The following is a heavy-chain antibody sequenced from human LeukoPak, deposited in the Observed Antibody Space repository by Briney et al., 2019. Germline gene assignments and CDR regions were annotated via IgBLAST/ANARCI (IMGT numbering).Heavy chain of an antibody. CDR2: ISRSSSTI. V-gene: IGHV3-48*01. CDR1: GFTFSSYG. J-gene: IGHJ4*02. CDR3: ASTTGYSSSWFYFDY. D-gene: IGHD6-13*01. Sequence: GGSLRLSCAASGFTFSSYGMNWVRQAPGKGLEWVSYISRSSSTIYYADSVKGRFTISRDNAKNSLYLQMNSLRAEDTAVYYCASTTGYSSSWFYFDYWGQGTLVTVSS.